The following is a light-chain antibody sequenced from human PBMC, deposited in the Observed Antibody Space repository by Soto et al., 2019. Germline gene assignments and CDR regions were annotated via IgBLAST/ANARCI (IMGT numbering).Light chain of an antibody. CDR1: QTIDKY. CDR2: GAS. J-gene: IGKJ1*01. CDR3: EQRNSNPGT. Sequence: IQMTQSPSSLSASVGDRVTITWRASQTIDKYLNWYQHIPGRAPKLLIFGASSLQSGVPTRFRGRGGEKYFTLTISSQQHEDHATYNCEQRNSNPGTFGRGTREE. V-gene: IGKV1-39*01.